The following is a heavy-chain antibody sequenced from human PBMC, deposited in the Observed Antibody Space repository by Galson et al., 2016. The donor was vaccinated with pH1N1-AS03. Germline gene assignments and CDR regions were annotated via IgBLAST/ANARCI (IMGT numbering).Heavy chain of an antibody. CDR3: FAGLGTTDSDS. Sequence: SLRLSCAGSGFTFSDAWMTWVRQAPGKGLEWIGRIKRNIEGAATDYAAPVKGRFTISRDDSKYTTYLQMNSLKIEDTAVYYCFAGLGTTDSDSWGQGTLVTASS. CDR2: IKRNIEGAAT. J-gene: IGHJ4*02. CDR1: GFTFSDAW. D-gene: IGHD6-19*01. V-gene: IGHV3-15*01.